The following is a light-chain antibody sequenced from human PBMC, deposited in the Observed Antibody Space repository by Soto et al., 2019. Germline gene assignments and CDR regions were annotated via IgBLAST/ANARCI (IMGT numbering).Light chain of an antibody. CDR1: QSVSSSY. CDR3: QQYGSSSWT. V-gene: IGKV3-20*01. Sequence: EIVLTQSPGTLSLSPGERATLSCRASQSVSSSYFAWYQQRFGQAPRLLIYGASSRATGIPDRFSGSGSGTDFTLTISRLEPEDFAVYYFQQYGSSSWTFGQVTKVAIK. CDR2: GAS. J-gene: IGKJ1*01.